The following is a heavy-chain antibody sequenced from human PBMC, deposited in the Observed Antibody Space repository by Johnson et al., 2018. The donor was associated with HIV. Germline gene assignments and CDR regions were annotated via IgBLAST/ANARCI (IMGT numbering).Heavy chain of an antibody. CDR2: IKQAGSEK. J-gene: IGHJ3*02. CDR3: ARDPVSHYYDSSGSLDDAFDI. Sequence: VQLVESGGGLVQPGGSPRLSCAASGFTFSSFWTSWVRQAPGKGLEWAANIKQAGSEKYYVDSVKGRFTISRDNAKNSLYLQMNSLRAEDTAVYYCARDPVSHYYDSSGSLDDAFDIWGQGTMVTVSS. V-gene: IGHV3-7*01. CDR1: GFTFSSFW. D-gene: IGHD3-22*01.